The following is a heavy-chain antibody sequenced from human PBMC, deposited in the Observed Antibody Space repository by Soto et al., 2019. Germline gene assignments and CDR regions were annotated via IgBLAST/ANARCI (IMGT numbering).Heavy chain of an antibody. D-gene: IGHD6-6*01. J-gene: IGHJ6*02. CDR3: XXQGXXRRXYYYXXDV. CDR1: GGSFSGYY. Sequence: XVXLXQWGAGLLKPSETLSLTCAVYGGSFSGYYWSWIRQPPXKGLEWIGEINHSGSTNYNXSLXXXXXXXXXXXXXXXXXXXXXXXXXXXXXXXXXXQGXXRRXYYYXXDVWGQGTTVTVSS. V-gene: IGHV4-34*01. CDR2: INHSGST.